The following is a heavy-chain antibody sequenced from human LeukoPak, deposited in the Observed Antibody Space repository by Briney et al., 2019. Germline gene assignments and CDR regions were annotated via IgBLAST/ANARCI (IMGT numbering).Heavy chain of an antibody. V-gene: IGHV5-51*01. CDR3: ARARYCSGGGCYAEY. D-gene: IGHD2-15*01. J-gene: IGHJ4*02. CDR1: GYSFNTYW. Sequence: GESLKISCKGSGYSFNTYWIGWVRQMPGKGPEWMGIIYGGDSDTRCSPSFQGQVTISADKSTSTAYLQWSSLKASDTAMYYCARARYCSGGGCYAEYWGQGTLVTVSS. CDR2: IYGGDSDT.